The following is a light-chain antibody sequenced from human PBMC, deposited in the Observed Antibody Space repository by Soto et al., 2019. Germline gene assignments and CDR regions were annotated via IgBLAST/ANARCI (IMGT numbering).Light chain of an antibody. V-gene: IGKV3-20*01. CDR2: GAS. CDR1: QSVSSSY. CDR3: QQYGSAPPNS. Sequence: EIVLTQSPGTLSLSPGERATLSCRASQSVSSSYLAWYQQKPGQAPRVLIYGASSRATGIPDRFSGSGSGTAVTLTISRREPEEFAVYCCQQYGSAPPNSVGRGTKLEIK. J-gene: IGKJ2*03.